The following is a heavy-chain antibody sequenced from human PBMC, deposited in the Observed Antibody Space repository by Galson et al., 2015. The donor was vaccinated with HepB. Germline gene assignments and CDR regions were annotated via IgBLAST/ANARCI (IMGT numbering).Heavy chain of an antibody. CDR1: GFTFHNYW. V-gene: IGHV3-7*01. CDR2: IKQGGNEK. CDR3: ASGRFYNYLWGTYRFED. D-gene: IGHD3-16*02. J-gene: IGHJ4*02. Sequence: SLRLSCAASGFTFHNYWMIWVRQPPGKGLEWVANIKQGGNEKYYVDSVKGRFTISRDDAKNSLYLQMNSLRVEDTAVYYCASGRFYNYLWGTYRFEDWGQGTLVTVSS.